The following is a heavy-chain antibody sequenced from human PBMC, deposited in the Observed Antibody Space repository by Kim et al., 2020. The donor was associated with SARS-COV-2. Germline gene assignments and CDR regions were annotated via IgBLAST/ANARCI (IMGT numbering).Heavy chain of an antibody. D-gene: IGHD3-10*01. CDR3: AKNRVRGTHYGMDV. J-gene: IGHJ6*02. V-gene: IGHV3-9*01. Sequence: ADSVKGRFTISRDNAKNSLYLQMNSLRAEDTALYYCAKNRVRGTHYGMDVWGQGTTVTVSS.